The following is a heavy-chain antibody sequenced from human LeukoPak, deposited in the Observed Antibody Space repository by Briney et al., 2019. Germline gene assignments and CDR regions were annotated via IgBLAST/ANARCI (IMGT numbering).Heavy chain of an antibody. D-gene: IGHD1-26*01. J-gene: IGHJ4*02. CDR2: IIPIFGTA. CDR1: GYTFTSYG. Sequence: GASVKVSCKASGYTFTSYGISWVRQAPGQGLEWMGGIIPIFGTANYAQKFQGRVTITADESTSTAYTELSSLRSEDTAVYYCASGDLHGSYNFDYWGQGTLVTVSS. CDR3: ASGDLHGSYNFDY. V-gene: IGHV1-69*13.